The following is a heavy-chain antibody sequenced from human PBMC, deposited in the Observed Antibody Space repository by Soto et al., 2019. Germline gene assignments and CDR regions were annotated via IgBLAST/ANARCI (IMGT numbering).Heavy chain of an antibody. CDR2: IYPGDSDT. J-gene: IGHJ6*02. CDR1: GYSFTSYW. CDR3: ARTAAAGKYYYAMGV. Sequence: GESLTISCKGSGYSFTSYWIGWVRQMPGKGLECMGIIYPGDSDTRYSPSFQGQVTISADKSISTAYLQWSSLKASDTAMYYCARTAAAGKYYYAMGVWGQGTTVTVSS. D-gene: IGHD6-13*01. V-gene: IGHV5-51*01.